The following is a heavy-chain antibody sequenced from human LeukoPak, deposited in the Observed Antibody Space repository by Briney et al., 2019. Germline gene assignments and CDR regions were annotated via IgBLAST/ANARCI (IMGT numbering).Heavy chain of an antibody. CDR2: ISWNSGSI. CDR1: GFTFDDYA. J-gene: IGHJ3*02. D-gene: IGHD3-22*01. CDR3: AKGIDSSGYDAFDI. Sequence: GRSLRLSCAASGFTFDDYAMHWARQAPGKGLEWVSGISWNSGSIGYADSVKGRFTISRDNAKNSLYLQMNSLRAEDTALYYCAKGIDSSGYDAFDIWGQGTMVTVSS. V-gene: IGHV3-9*01.